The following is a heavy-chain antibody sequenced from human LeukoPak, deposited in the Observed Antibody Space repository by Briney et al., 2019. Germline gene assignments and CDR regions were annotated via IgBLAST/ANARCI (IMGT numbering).Heavy chain of an antibody. CDR2: IIPILGIA. Sequence: SVKVSCKASGGTFSSYTISWVRQAPGQGLEWMGRIIPILGIANYAQKFQGRVTITADKSTSTAYMELSSLRSEDTAVYYCARSTLTKYCSGGSCYKTALDYWGQGTLVTVSS. CDR3: ARSTLTKYCSGGSCYKTALDY. CDR1: GGTFSSYT. V-gene: IGHV1-69*02. D-gene: IGHD2-15*01. J-gene: IGHJ4*02.